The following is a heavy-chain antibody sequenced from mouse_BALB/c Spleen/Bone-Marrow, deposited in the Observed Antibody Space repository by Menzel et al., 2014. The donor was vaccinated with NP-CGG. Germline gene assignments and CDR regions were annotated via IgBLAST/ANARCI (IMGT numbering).Heavy chain of an antibody. CDR1: GYTFTSYV. D-gene: IGHD2-1*01. Sequence: VQLKQSGPELVKPGASVKMSCKASGYTFTSYVMNWVKQKPEQGLEWIGFFNPYNDGTKFNEKFNGKATLTSDTSSSTAYMERSSLTSEDSAVYYGAREDGNYGYLYFDVWGAGTTVTVSS. CDR3: AREDGNYGYLYFDV. J-gene: IGHJ1*01. V-gene: IGHV1-14*01. CDR2: FNPYNDGT.